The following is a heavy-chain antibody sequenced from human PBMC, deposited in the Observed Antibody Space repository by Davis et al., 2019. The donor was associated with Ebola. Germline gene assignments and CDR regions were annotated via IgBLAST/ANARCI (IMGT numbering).Heavy chain of an antibody. D-gene: IGHD3-22*01. CDR3: ARGGVSSSGYYYLNWYFDL. Sequence: GESLKISCAASGFTFSSFAMSWVRQAPGKGLEWVSGISGSGGSTYYADSVKGRFTISRDNSKNTLYLQMNSLRAEDTAVYYCARGGVSSSGYYYLNWYFDLWGRGTLVTVSS. J-gene: IGHJ2*01. CDR2: ISGSGGST. V-gene: IGHV3-23*01. CDR1: GFTFSSFA.